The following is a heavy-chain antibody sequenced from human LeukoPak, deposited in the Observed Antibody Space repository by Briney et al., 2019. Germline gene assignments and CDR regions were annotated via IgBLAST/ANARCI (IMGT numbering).Heavy chain of an antibody. D-gene: IGHD1-20*01. CDR1: GGSISSYY. J-gene: IGHJ4*02. V-gene: IGHV4-59*01. CDR2: IYYSGST. CDR3: ARLNNWNEVLLDY. Sequence: PSETLSLTCTVSGGSISSYYWSWIRQPPGKGLEWIGYIYYSGSTNYNPSLKSRVTISVDTSKNQFSLKLSSVTAADTAVYYCARLNNWNEVLLDYWGQGTLVTVSS.